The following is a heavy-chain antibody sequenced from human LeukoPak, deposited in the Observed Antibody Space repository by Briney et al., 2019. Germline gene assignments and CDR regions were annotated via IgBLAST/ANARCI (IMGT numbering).Heavy chain of an antibody. J-gene: IGHJ4*02. Sequence: SGALSLTCTVSGGSINSYYWSWIRQPPGKGLEWIGYISYSGRTSYNPSLKSRATISVDTSKNHFSLKLSSVTAADTAVYYCARVTGTIFDYWGQGTLVTVSS. V-gene: IGHV4-59*01. CDR2: ISYSGRT. D-gene: IGHD1-7*01. CDR1: GGSINSYY. CDR3: ARVTGTIFDY.